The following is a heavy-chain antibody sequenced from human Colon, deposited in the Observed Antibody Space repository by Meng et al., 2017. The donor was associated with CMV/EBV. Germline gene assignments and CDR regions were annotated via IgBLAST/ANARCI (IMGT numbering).Heavy chain of an antibody. J-gene: IGHJ6*02. CDR3: TRVVGATRLYYYYGMDV. CDR2: IRSKAYGGTT. Sequence: GESLKISCTASGFTFGDYAMSWVRQAPGKGLEWVGFIRSKAYGGTTEYAASVKGRFTISRDDSKSIAYLQMNSLKIEDTAVYYCTRVVGATRLYYYYGMDVWGQGTTVTVSS. CDR1: GFTFGDYA. V-gene: IGHV3-49*04. D-gene: IGHD1-26*01.